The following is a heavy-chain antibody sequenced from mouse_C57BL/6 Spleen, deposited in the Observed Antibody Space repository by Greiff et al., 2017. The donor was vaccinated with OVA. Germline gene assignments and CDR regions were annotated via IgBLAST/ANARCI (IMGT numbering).Heavy chain of an antibody. V-gene: IGHV1-53*01. Sequence: QVHVKQPGTELVKPGASVKLSCKASGYTFTSYWMPWVKQRPGQGLEWIGHINPSNGGTNYNEKFKSKATLTVDKSSSTAYMQLSSLTSEDSAVYYCARRDGYDKGVDYWGQGTTLTVSS. CDR2: INPSNGGT. J-gene: IGHJ2*01. CDR1: GYTFTSYW. CDR3: ARRDGYDKGVDY. D-gene: IGHD2-2*01.